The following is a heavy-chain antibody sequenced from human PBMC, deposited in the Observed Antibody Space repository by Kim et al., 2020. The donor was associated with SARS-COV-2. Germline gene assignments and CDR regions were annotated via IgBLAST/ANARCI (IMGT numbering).Heavy chain of an antibody. J-gene: IGHJ4*02. CDR3: ARDILWTGEDVRYFDY. CDR1: GYTFTSYY. D-gene: IGHD7-27*01. Sequence: ASVKVSCKASGYTFTSYYMHWVRQAPGQGLEWMGIINPSGGSTSYAQKFQGRVTMTRDTSTSTVYMELSSLRSEDTAVYYCARDILWTGEDVRYFDYWGQGTLVTVSS. V-gene: IGHV1-46*01. CDR2: INPSGGST.